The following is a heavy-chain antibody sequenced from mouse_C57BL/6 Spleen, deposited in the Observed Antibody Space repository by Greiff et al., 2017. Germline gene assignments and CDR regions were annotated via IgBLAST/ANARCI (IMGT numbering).Heavy chain of an antibody. Sequence: EVKLMESGGGLVKPGGSLKLSCAASGFTFSDYGMHWVRQAPEKGLEWVAYISSGSSTIYYAETVKGRFTISRDNAKNTLFLQMTSLRSEDTAMYYCARLGDYYAMDYWGQGTSGTVSS. CDR2: ISSGSSTI. J-gene: IGHJ4*01. CDR3: ARLGDYYAMDY. V-gene: IGHV5-17*01. CDR1: GFTFSDYG.